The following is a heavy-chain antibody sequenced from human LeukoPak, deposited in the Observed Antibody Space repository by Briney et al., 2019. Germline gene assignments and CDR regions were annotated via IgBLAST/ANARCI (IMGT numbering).Heavy chain of an antibody. CDR2: IYYSGST. CDR3: ARVRIYSSLSENQNFDY. Sequence: SETLSLTCTVSGGSISSSSYYWGWIRQPPGKGLEWIGSIYYSGSTYYNPSLKSRVTISVDTSKNQFSLKLSSVTAADTAVYYCARVRIYSSLSENQNFDYWGQGTLVTVSS. D-gene: IGHD6-6*01. V-gene: IGHV4-39*07. J-gene: IGHJ4*02. CDR1: GGSISSSSYY.